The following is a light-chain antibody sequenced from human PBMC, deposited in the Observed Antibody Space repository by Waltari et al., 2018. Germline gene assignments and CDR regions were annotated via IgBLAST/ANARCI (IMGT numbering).Light chain of an antibody. CDR2: KAS. CDR3: QQYNTYSS. J-gene: IGKJ2*01. V-gene: IGKV1-5*03. Sequence: DIQMTQSPSTLSASVGDRVTITCRASQSISNYLAWYQQKPGKAPNLRIYKASILKSGVSSRFSGSGSGTQFTLTISSLQPGDFATYFCQQYNTYSSFGQGTKLEIK. CDR1: QSISNY.